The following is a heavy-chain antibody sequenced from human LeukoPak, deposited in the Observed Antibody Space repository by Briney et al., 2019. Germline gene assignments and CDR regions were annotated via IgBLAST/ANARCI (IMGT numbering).Heavy chain of an antibody. Sequence: SETLSLTCTVSRVSISSYSWSWIRQPAGKGLEWIGRIYTSVGNTYYNPSLKSRVTISVGKSKNQFSLRLSSVTAADTAVYYCARDRSQLLSPNNYYMDVWGTGTTVTVSS. D-gene: IGHD2-2*01. CDR1: RVSISSYS. J-gene: IGHJ6*03. CDR3: ARDRSQLLSPNNYYMDV. V-gene: IGHV4-4*07. CDR2: IYTSVGNT.